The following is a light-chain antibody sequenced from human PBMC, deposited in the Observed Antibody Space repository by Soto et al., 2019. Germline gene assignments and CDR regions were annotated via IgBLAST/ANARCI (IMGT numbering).Light chain of an antibody. CDR1: SSNIGAGYD. Sequence: QSVLTQPPSVSGAPGQRVTISCTGSSSNIGAGYDVHWYQQLPGTAPKLLIYGNSNRPSGVPDRFSGSKSGTSASLAITGRQAEEEADDYCQSYDSSRSVWVFGGGTKVTVL. CDR2: GNS. J-gene: IGLJ3*02. CDR3: QSYDSSRSVWV. V-gene: IGLV1-40*01.